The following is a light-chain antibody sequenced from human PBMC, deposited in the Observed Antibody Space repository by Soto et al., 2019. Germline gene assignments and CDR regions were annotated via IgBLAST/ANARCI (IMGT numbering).Light chain of an antibody. CDR3: AAWDDSLNAWV. V-gene: IGLV2-14*01. CDR2: ASS. Sequence: QSALTQPASVSGSPGQSITISCTGTSSDVGSYNYVSWYQHHPGKAPRLMIYASSNRPSGVSHRFSGSRSGNTASLAISGLQSEDEADYYCAAWDDSLNAWVFGGGTQLTVL. J-gene: IGLJ3*02. CDR1: SSDVGSYNY.